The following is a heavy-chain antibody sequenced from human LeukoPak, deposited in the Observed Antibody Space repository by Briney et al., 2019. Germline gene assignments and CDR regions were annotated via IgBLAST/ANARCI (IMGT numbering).Heavy chain of an antibody. Sequence: PSETLSLTCTISGDSINDRSYFWAWLRQPPGKGLGWIGHIYFNGSTDYNSSLKSRVTISVDTSENQFSLKLSSVTAADTAVYYCARGGIAARPRSYWVMDYWGQGTLVTVSS. CDR3: ARGGIAARPRSYWVMDY. V-gene: IGHV4-39*01. J-gene: IGHJ4*02. D-gene: IGHD6-6*01. CDR2: IYFNGST. CDR1: GDSINDRSYF.